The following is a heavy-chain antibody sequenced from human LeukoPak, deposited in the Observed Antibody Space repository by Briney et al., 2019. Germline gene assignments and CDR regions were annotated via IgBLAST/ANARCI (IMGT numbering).Heavy chain of an antibody. J-gene: IGHJ6*03. CDR3: AREGDGSGSYYWADYYYYYMDV. CDR2: IIPIFGTA. D-gene: IGHD3-10*01. CDR1: GGTFSSYA. V-gene: IGHV1-69*05. Sequence: SVKVSCKASGGTFSSYAISWVRQAPGQGLEWMGRIIPIFGTANYAQKFQGRVTITTDESRSTAYLELSSLRSEDTAVYYCAREGDGSGSYYWADYYYYYMDVWGKGTTVTVSS.